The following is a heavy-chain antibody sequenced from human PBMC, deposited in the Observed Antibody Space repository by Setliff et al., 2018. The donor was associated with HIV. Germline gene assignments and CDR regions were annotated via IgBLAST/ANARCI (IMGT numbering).Heavy chain of an antibody. J-gene: IGHJ3*02. CDR3: AKDLDIVVVPAAPDALDI. Sequence: LRLSCAASGFTFSSYASGWVRQAPGKGLEWVSAISGSGGSTYYADSVKGRFTISSDNSKNTLYLQMNSLRAEDTAVYYCAKDLDIVVVPAAPDALDIWGPGTMATVS. D-gene: IGHD2-2*03. CDR2: ISGSGGST. CDR1: GFTFSSYA. V-gene: IGHV3-23*01.